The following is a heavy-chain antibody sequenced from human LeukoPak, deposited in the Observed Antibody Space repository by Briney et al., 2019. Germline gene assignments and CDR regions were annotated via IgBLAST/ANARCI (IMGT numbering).Heavy chain of an antibody. CDR3: ASLIPAYSSGWYDDY. D-gene: IGHD6-19*01. CDR1: GFTFSSYW. Sequence: GGSLRLSCAASGFTFSSYWMNWARQAPGKGLEWVSYISSSSSTIYYADSVKGRFTISRDNAKNSLYPQMNSLRAEDTAVYYCASLIPAYSSGWYDDYWGQGTLVTVSS. V-gene: IGHV3-48*01. CDR2: ISSSSSTI. J-gene: IGHJ4*02.